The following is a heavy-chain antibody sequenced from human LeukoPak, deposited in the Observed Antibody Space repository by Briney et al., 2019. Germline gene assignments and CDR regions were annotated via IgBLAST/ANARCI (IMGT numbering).Heavy chain of an antibody. V-gene: IGHV3-74*01. CDR3: AKDYYDILTGPDY. CDR2: INTDGSST. CDR1: GFTFSSYW. Sequence: HTGGSLRLSCAASGFTFSSYWMHWVRQAPGKGLVWVSRINTDGSSTSYADSVKGRFTISRDNAKNTLYLQMNSLRAEDTALYYCAKDYYDILTGPDYWGQGTLVTVSS. J-gene: IGHJ4*02. D-gene: IGHD3-9*01.